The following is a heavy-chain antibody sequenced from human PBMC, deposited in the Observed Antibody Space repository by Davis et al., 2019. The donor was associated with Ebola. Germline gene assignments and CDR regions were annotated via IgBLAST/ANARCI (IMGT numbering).Heavy chain of an antibody. V-gene: IGHV4-59*12. CDR1: GGSISSYY. CDR2: IYYSGST. Sequence: MPSETLSLTCTVSGGSISSYYWSWIRQPPGKGLEWIGYIYYSGSTNYNPSLKSRVTISVDTSKNQFSLKLSSVTAADTAVYYCARDGGYSGYEGFDYWGQGTLVTVSS. CDR3: ARDGGYSGYEGFDY. D-gene: IGHD5-12*01. J-gene: IGHJ4*02.